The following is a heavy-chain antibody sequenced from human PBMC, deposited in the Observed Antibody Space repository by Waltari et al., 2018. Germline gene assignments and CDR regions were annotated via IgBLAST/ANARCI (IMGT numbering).Heavy chain of an antibody. CDR2: FNPNSGGT. CDR3: ARDQFHQRWLQLGGIDY. CDR1: GYTSTGHY. V-gene: IGHV1-2*02. J-gene: IGHJ4*02. Sequence: QVQLVQPGAEAKKPGASVTVSCQPSGYTSTGHYLPMVPPAPGKGLDWRGWFNPNSGGTNYAQKFQGRVTMARDTSISTAYMELSRLGSDDTAVYYCARDQFHQRWLQLGGIDYWGQGTLVTVSS. D-gene: IGHD5-12*01.